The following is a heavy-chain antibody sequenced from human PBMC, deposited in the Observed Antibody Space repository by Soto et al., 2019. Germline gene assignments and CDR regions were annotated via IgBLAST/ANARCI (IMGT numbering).Heavy chain of an antibody. CDR3: ARRGDFWSGTTQAGYYYGMDV. CDR2: IYPADSDT. CDR1: GYSFTGFW. J-gene: IGHJ6*02. Sequence: WESLKISCQASGYSFTGFWIGWVRQLPGKGLEWMGTIYPADSDTKYSPSFEGQVTISVDKSVNTAYLQWSTLKASDTATYYCARRGDFWSGTTQAGYYYGMDVWGQATTVTVSS. D-gene: IGHD3-3*01. V-gene: IGHV5-51*01.